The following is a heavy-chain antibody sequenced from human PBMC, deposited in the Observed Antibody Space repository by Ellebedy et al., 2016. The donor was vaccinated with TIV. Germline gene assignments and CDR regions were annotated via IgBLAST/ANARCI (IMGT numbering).Heavy chain of an antibody. CDR2: ISGDGGST. J-gene: IGHJ6*02. CDR3: AKGVGVGYGMDV. D-gene: IGHD1-26*01. Sequence: PGGSLRLSCAASGFTFDDYAMHWVRQAPGQGLEWVSLISGDGGSTYSADSVKGRFTISRDNSKNSLYLQMNSLRTEDTALYYCAKGVGVGYGMDVWGQGTTVTVSS. V-gene: IGHV3-43*02. CDR1: GFTFDDYA.